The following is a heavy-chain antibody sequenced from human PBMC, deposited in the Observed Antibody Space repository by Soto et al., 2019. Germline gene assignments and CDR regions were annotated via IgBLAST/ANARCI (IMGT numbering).Heavy chain of an antibody. J-gene: IGHJ5*02. CDR3: AKDRGAGGRFSGIAVAGIPS. CDR2: ISGGGGNT. CDR1: GFTFSSYA. V-gene: IGHV3-23*01. D-gene: IGHD6-19*01. Sequence: EVQLLESGGGLVQPGGSLRLSCAASGFTFSSYAMSWVRQTPGKGLEWVSGISGGGGNTYYADSVTGRVTISRDNSRNTLYLQMTSLSAADTAIYYCAKDRGAGGRFSGIAVAGIPSWGQGTLVTVSS.